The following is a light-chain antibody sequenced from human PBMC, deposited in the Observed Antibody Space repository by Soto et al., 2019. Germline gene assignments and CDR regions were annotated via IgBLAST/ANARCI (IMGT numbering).Light chain of an antibody. CDR3: CSYASHGKVL. CDR1: SSDVGSYNL. CDR2: EGT. J-gene: IGLJ2*01. Sequence: QSVLTQPASVSASPGQSITISCTGTSSDVGSYNLVSWYQQHPGKAPKLMIYEGTKRPSGVSNRFSGSKSGNTASLTVSGFQAEDEADYYCCSYASHGKVLFGGGTKLTVL. V-gene: IGLV2-23*01.